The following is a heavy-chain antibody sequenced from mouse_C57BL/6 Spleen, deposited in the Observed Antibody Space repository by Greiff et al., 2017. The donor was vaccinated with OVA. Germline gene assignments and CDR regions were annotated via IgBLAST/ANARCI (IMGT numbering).Heavy chain of an antibody. CDR3: ARGAYGSSHFDY. Sequence: ESGPGMVKPSQSLSLTCTVTGYSITSGYDWHWIRHFPGNKLEWMGYISYSGSTNYNPSLKSRISITHDTSKNHFFLKLNSVTTEDTATYYCARGAYGSSHFDYWGQGTTLTVSS. J-gene: IGHJ2*01. CDR2: ISYSGST. CDR1: GYSITSGYD. V-gene: IGHV3-1*01. D-gene: IGHD1-1*01.